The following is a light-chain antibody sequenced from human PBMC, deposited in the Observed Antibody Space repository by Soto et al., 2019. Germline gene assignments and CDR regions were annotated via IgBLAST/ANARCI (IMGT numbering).Light chain of an antibody. Sequence: QSALTQPPSASGSPGQSVTISCTGTSSDVGGYNYVSWYRQYPGKAPKLMIYEVTKRPSGVPDRFSGSKSGNTASLTVSGLQAEDEADYYCSSYAGSNNLVFGGGTQLTVL. CDR2: EVT. J-gene: IGLJ7*01. CDR3: SSYAGSNNLV. V-gene: IGLV2-8*01. CDR1: SSDVGGYNY.